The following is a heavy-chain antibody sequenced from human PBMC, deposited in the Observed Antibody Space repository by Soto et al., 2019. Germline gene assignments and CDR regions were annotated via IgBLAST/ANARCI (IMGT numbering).Heavy chain of an antibody. CDR3: ARSIVVVTALDY. Sequence: ASVKVSCKASGYTFTSYATHWVRQAPGQRLEWMGWINAGNGNTKYSQKFQGRVTITRDTSASTAYMELSSLRSEDTAVYYCARSIVVVTALDYWGKGTLVTVST. J-gene: IGHJ4*02. CDR2: INAGNGNT. CDR1: GYTFTSYA. D-gene: IGHD2-21*02. V-gene: IGHV1-3*01.